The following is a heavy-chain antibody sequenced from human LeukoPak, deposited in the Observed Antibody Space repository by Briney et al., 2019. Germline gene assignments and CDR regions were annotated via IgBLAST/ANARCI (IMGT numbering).Heavy chain of an antibody. Sequence: PSETLSLTCTVSGGSISSGDYYWSWIRQPPGKGLEWIGYIYYSGSTYYNPSLKSRVTISVDTSKNQFSLKLSSVTAADTAVYYCARESYYYDSSGYLWGQGTLVTVSP. CDR3: ARESYYYDSSGYL. CDR2: IYYSGST. J-gene: IGHJ5*02. CDR1: GGSISSGDYY. D-gene: IGHD3-22*01. V-gene: IGHV4-30-4*01.